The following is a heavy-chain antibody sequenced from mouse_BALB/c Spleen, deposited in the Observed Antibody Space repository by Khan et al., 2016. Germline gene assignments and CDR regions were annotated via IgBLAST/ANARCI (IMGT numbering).Heavy chain of an antibody. V-gene: IGHV3-2*02. Sequence: EVQLQESGPGLVKPSQSLSLTCTVTGYSITSDYAWNWIRQFPGNRLEWMGYISYSGRTSYNPSLKSRISITRDTSKNQFFLQLNSVTSEDTAIYYCARSDYGDKDAMDYWGQGTSVTVSS. D-gene: IGHD1-1*01. CDR1: GYSITSDYA. CDR3: ARSDYGDKDAMDY. CDR2: ISYSGRT. J-gene: IGHJ4*01.